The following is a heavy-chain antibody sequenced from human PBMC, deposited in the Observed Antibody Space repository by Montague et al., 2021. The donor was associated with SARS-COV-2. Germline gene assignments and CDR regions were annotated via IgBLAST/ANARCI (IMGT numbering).Heavy chain of an antibody. CDR1: GGSISSYY. V-gene: IGHV4-59*01. J-gene: IGHJ5*02. CDR2: IYYSGST. CDR3: ARVSRIMIVGVVGWFDP. D-gene: IGHD3-3*01. Sequence: SETLSLTCTVSGGSISSYYWSWIRQPPGKGLEWIGYIYYSGSTNYNPSLKSRVTISVDTSKNQFSLKLSSVTAADTAVYYCARVSRIMIVGVVGWFDPWGQGTLVTGSS.